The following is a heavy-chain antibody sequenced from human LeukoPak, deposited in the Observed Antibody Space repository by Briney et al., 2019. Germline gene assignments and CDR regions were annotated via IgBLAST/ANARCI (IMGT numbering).Heavy chain of an antibody. CDR1: GFTFSSYG. V-gene: IGHV3-30*18. Sequence: GGSLRLSCAASGFTFSSYGMHWVRQAPGMGLEWVADISYDGSNQYYADSVKGRFTISRDNSKNTLYLQMNSLRAEDTALYYCAKETLVSNWYFFDYWGQGTLVTVSS. J-gene: IGHJ4*02. CDR2: ISYDGSNQ. CDR3: AKETLVSNWYFFDY. D-gene: IGHD6-13*01.